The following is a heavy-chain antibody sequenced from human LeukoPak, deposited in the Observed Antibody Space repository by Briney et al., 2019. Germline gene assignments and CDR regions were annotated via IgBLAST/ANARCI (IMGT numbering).Heavy chain of an antibody. D-gene: IGHD3-16*01. J-gene: IGHJ3*02. CDR2: IRSKAYGGTT. CDR3: TTSRLILAFDI. V-gene: IGHV3-49*03. Sequence: PGGSLRLSCTASGFTFGDYAMSWFRQAPGKGLEWVGFIRSKAYGGTTEYAASVKGRFTISRDDSKSIAYLQMNSLKTEDTAVYYCTTSRLILAFDIWGQGTMVTVSS. CDR1: GFTFGDYA.